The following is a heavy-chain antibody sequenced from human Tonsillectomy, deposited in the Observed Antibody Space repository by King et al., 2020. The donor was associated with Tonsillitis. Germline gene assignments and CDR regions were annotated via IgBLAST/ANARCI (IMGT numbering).Heavy chain of an antibody. V-gene: IGHV3-23*04. J-gene: IGHJ6*02. CDR3: AKGTYQLRGMDV. CDR2: ISGSGGST. D-gene: IGHD2-2*01. CDR1: GFTFSSYA. Sequence: VQLVESVGGLVQPGGSLRLSCAASGFTFSSYAMSWVRQAPGEVLDWVSAISGSGGSTYYADSVKGRFTISRDNSKNTLYLQMNSLRAEDTAVYYCAKGTYQLRGMDVWGQGTTVTVSS.